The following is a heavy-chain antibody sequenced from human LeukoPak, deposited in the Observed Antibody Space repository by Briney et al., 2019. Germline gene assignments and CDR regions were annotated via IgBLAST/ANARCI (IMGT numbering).Heavy chain of an antibody. J-gene: IGHJ6*02. CDR2: IYYSGGT. CDR1: GGSISSGDYY. Sequence: SETLSLTCTVSGGSISSGDYYWSWIRQPPGKGLEWIGYIYYSGGTYYNPSLKSRVTISVDTSKNQFSLKLSSVTAADTAVYYCARGPSPTIFGVVINYYYYYGMDVWGQGTTVTVSS. V-gene: IGHV4-30-4*01. CDR3: ARGPSPTIFGVVINYYYYYGMDV. D-gene: IGHD3-3*01.